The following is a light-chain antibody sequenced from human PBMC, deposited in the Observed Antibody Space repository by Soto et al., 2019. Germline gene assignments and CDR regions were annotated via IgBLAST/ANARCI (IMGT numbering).Light chain of an antibody. J-gene: IGKJ4*01. CDR2: DAS. Sequence: EIVMTQSPATLSVSPGERATLSCRASQSVNSKLAWYQQKPGQAPRLLIHDASTRATGIPVRFSGSGSGTEFTLTISSLQSEDFAVYYCQQCNNWPLGFGGGTKVEIK. V-gene: IGKV3-15*01. CDR1: QSVNSK. CDR3: QQCNNWPLG.